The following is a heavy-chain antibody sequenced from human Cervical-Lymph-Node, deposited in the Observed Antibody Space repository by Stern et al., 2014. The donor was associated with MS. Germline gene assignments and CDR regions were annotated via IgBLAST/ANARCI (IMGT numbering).Heavy chain of an antibody. J-gene: IGHJ4*02. V-gene: IGHV4-39*01. Sequence: QLQLQESGPGLVKPSETLSLTCTVSGGSITSSSYYWGWIRQPPGRGLEYIGTVYYTGSTFYDPSLKSRVTISVDKSKNQVALNLPSVTAADTAVYYCVRPDIIGTIWNWGQGTLVTVSS. CDR3: VRPDIIGTIWN. CDR2: VYYTGST. CDR1: GGSITSSSYY. D-gene: IGHD1-7*01.